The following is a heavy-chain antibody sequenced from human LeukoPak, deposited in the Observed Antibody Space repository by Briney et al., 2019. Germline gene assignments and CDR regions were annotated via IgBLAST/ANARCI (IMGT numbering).Heavy chain of an antibody. Sequence: PGESLKISCKTSGYSFTTDWIGWVRQMPGRGLEWMGLIFPGDSETRYSPSFQGHVTISADKSISTAYLHWSSLRASDTAKYCCAKVTGATFYFDDWGQGTLVTVSS. CDR2: IFPGDSET. CDR3: AKVTGATFYFDD. J-gene: IGHJ4*02. D-gene: IGHD1-14*01. CDR1: GYSFTTDW. V-gene: IGHV5-51*01.